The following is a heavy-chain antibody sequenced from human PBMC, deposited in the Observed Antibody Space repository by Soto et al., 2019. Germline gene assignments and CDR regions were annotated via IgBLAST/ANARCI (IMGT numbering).Heavy chain of an antibody. V-gene: IGHV3-15*01. Sequence: GGSLRLSCAASGFTFSNAWMSWVRQAPGKGLEWVGRIKSKTDGGTTDYAAPVKGRFTISRDDSKNTLYLQMNSLKTEDTAVYYCTTDSNPATAIFDYWGQGTLVTVSS. CDR1: GFTFSNAW. CDR2: IKSKTDGGTT. J-gene: IGHJ4*02. CDR3: TTDSNPATAIFDY. D-gene: IGHD2-21*02.